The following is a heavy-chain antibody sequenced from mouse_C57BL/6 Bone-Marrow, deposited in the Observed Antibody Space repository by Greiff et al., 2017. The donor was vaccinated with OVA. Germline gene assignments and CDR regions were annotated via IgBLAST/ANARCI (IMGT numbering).Heavy chain of an antibody. CDR1: GYTFTSYW. V-gene: IGHV1-74*01. CDR3: ATVYYSSYVRFAY. Sequence: VQLQQPGADLVQPGASVKVSCKASGYTFTSYWMHWVKQRPGQGLEWIGRIHPSDSDTNYNQKVKGKATFTVDKSSSTASMQLGSLTSDGSAVYYSATVYYSSYVRFAYWGQGTLVTVSA. J-gene: IGHJ3*01. CDR2: IHPSDSDT. D-gene: IGHD2-5*01.